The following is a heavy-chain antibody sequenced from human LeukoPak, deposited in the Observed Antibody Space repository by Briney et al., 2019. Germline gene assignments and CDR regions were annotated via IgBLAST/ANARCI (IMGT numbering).Heavy chain of an antibody. CDR1: GGSISSYY. J-gene: IGHJ4*02. CDR2: IYTSGST. CDR3: TRSGYYHDSSGYVY. D-gene: IGHD3-22*01. V-gene: IGHV4-4*07. Sequence: SETLSLTCTVSGGSISSYYWSWIRQPAGKGLEWIGRIYTSGSTNYNPSLKSRVTMSVDTSKNQFSLKLSSVTAADTAVYYCTRSGYYHDSSGYVYWGQGTLVTVSS.